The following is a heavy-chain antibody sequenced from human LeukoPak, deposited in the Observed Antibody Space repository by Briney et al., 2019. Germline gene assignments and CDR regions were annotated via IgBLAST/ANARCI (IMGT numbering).Heavy chain of an antibody. CDR3: ARQIEYYYGSGSYSSYYFDY. D-gene: IGHD3-10*01. V-gene: IGHV4-34*01. CDR2: INHSGST. CDR1: GGSFSGYY. Sequence: SETLSLTCAVYGGSFSGYYWSWIRQPPGKGLEWIGEINHSGSTNYNPSLKSRVTISVDTSKNQFSLKLSSVTAADTAVYYCARQIEYYYGSGSYSSYYFDYWGQGTLVTVSS. J-gene: IGHJ4*02.